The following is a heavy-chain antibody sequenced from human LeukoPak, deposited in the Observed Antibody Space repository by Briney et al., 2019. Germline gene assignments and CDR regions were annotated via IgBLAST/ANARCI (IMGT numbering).Heavy chain of an antibody. J-gene: IGHJ4*02. Sequence: GEPLKISCQGSGSRFTSYWIGWARQLPGKGLEWMGIIYPGDSDTRYSPSFQAQVTISAEKSSSTASLQWSSLQASDTAMYYFASNNLVSSGWDYWGQGTRFTGPS. CDR2: IYPGDSDT. V-gene: IGHV5-51*01. CDR1: GSRFTSYW. CDR3: ASNNLVSSGWDY. D-gene: IGHD6-19*01.